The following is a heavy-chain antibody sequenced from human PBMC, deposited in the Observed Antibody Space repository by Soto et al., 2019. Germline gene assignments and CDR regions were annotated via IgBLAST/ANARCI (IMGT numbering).Heavy chain of an antibody. CDR2: IKQDGSEK. Sequence: PGGSLRLSCAASGFTFSSYWMSWVRQAPGKGLEWVANIKQDGSEKYYVDSVKGRFTISRDNAKNSLYLQMNSLRAEDTAVYYCARDGPMVRGVISYYYYMDVWGKGTTVTVSS. V-gene: IGHV3-7*01. J-gene: IGHJ6*03. CDR3: ARDGPMVRGVISYYYYMDV. CDR1: GFTFSSYW. D-gene: IGHD3-10*01.